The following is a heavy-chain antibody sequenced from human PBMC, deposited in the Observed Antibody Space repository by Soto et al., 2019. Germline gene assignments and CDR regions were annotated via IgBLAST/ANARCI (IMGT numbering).Heavy chain of an antibody. CDR3: ARGRYGDY. J-gene: IGHJ4*02. D-gene: IGHD1-1*01. CDR1: GYGFTTYG. V-gene: IGHV1-18*01. Sequence: QVHLVQSGAEVKKPGASVKVSCKGSGYGFTTYGITGVRQAPGQGLEWKAWISADNGNTNYAQKLQGRVTVTRDTSTSTAYMEQRSLRSDDTAVYYCARGRYGDYWGQGALVTVSS. CDR2: ISADNGNT.